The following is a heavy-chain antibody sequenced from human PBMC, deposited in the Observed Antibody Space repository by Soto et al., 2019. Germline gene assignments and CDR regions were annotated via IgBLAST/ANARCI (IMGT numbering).Heavy chain of an antibody. CDR2: IDPSDSQT. CDR3: ARQIYDSDTGPNFQYYFDS. CDR1: GYSFAGYW. J-gene: IGHJ4*02. V-gene: IGHV5-10-1*01. Sequence: PGESLKISCKGSGYSFAGYWITWVRQKPGKGLEWMGRIDPSDSQTYYSPSFRGHVTISATKSITTVFLQWSSLRAADTAMYYCARQIYDSDTGPNFQYYFDSWGQGTPVTVSS. D-gene: IGHD3-22*01.